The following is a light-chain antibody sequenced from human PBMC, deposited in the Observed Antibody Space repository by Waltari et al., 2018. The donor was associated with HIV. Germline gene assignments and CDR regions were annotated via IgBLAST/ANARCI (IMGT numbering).Light chain of an antibody. CDR1: NSDVGSYNR. Sequence: QSALTQPPSVSGSPGQSVTISGTGTNSDVGSYNRVSWYQLPPGTAPKLMIYEVNNRPSGVPDRFSGSKSGNTASLTISGLQAEDEADYYCSSYTSSSTLWMFGGGTKLTVL. CDR2: EVN. J-gene: IGLJ3*02. V-gene: IGLV2-18*02. CDR3: SSYTSSSTLWM.